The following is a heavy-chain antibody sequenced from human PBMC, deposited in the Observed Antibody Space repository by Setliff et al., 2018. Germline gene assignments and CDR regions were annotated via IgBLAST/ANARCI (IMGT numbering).Heavy chain of an antibody. V-gene: IGHV1-3*01. CDR3: AREVLPLVREEAFYI. CDR1: GYSFAKYA. D-gene: IGHD2-2*01. J-gene: IGHJ3*02. Sequence: ASVKVSCKASGYSFAKYALHWVRQAPGQRLEWMGWINAGNGNTKHSQNFQGRVTITRDTSASTAYVELSSLRSEDTAVYYCAREVLPLVREEAFYIWGQGTMVTVSS. CDR2: INAGNGNT.